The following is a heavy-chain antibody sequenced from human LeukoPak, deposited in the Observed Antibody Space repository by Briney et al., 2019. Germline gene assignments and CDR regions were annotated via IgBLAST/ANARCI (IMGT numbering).Heavy chain of an antibody. D-gene: IGHD5-18*01. CDR2: IIPILGIA. CDR3: ARDRDVRGYRYGSDY. J-gene: IGHJ4*02. CDR1: GGTFSSYA. Sequence: ASVKVSCKASGGTFSSYAISWVRQAPGQGLEWMGRIIPILGIANYAQKFQGRVTITADKSTSTAYMELSSLRSEDTAVYYCARDRDVRGYRYGSDYWGQGTLVTVSS. V-gene: IGHV1-69*04.